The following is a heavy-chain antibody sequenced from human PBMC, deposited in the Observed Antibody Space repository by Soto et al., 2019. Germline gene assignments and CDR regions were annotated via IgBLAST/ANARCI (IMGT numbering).Heavy chain of an antibody. CDR1: GGSFIDYS. Sequence: QVLLQQWGAGRLKPSETLSLTCAVYGGSFIDYSWGWIRQSPGTGLEWIGEIIHSGSANYNPSLKGRVTISVDTSKNQFSLKLDSVTAADGAVYYCARVGYYWCQGTLVTVSS. V-gene: IGHV4-34*12. CDR2: IIHSGSA. J-gene: IGHJ4*02. D-gene: IGHD1-26*01. CDR3: ARVGYY.